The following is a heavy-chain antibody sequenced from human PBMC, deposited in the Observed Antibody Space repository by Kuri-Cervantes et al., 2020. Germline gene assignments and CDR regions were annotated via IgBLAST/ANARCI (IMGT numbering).Heavy chain of an antibody. CDR2: TYYRSKWYN. J-gene: IGHJ4*02. CDR1: WDSVSSNSVA. D-gene: IGHD3-3*01. Sequence: SQTLSLTCAISWDSVSSNSVAWNWIRQSPSRGLEWLGRTYYRSKWYNDYAVSVKSRITINPDTSKNQFTLQLNSVTPEDTAVYYCARAEWHPPGHFDYWGQGTLVTVSS. V-gene: IGHV6-1*01. CDR3: ARAEWHPPGHFDY.